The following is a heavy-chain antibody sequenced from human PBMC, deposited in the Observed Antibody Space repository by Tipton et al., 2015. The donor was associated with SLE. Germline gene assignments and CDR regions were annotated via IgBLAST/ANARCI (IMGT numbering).Heavy chain of an antibody. J-gene: IGHJ3*02. D-gene: IGHD5-24*01. CDR1: AYRFTTYW. Sequence: QLVQSGAEVKKPGESLKITCNGSAYRFTTYWIGWVRQMPGKGLAWVGIIYPGDSDTRYSPSFQGQVTISADNSISTAYLQWSSLKASDTAIYYCARWQQFPSRSQAFDIWGQGTMVTVSS. CDR3: ARWQQFPSRSQAFDI. CDR2: IYPGDSDT. V-gene: IGHV5-51*01.